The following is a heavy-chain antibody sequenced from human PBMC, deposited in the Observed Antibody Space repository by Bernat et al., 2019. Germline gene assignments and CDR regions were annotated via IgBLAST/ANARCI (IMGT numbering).Heavy chain of an antibody. D-gene: IGHD6-25*01. CDR2: ISSSSSTI. CDR1: GFTFSSYS. CDR3: ASIPRSGSPKYFDY. J-gene: IGHJ4*02. V-gene: IGHV3-48*02. Sequence: EVQLVESGGGLVQPGGSLRLSCAASGFTFSSYSMNWVRQAPGKGLEWVSYISSSSSTIYYADSVKGRFTISRDNAKNSLYLQMNSLRDEDTAVYYCASIPRSGSPKYFDYWGQGTLVTVSS.